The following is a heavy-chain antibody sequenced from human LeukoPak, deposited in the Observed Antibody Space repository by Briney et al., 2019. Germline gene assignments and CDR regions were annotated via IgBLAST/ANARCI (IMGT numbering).Heavy chain of an antibody. J-gene: IGHJ4*02. CDR3: ARPSGAIMGAPLDF. D-gene: IGHD1-26*01. CDR2: MYPGDSET. Sequence: GESLKISCKGSGYSFPNYWIGWVRQMSGKGLEWMGIMYPGDSETRYSPSFQGQVTISADKPISTAYLQWSSLKASDTAMYYCARPSGAIMGAPLDFWGQGTLVTVSS. CDR1: GYSFPNYW. V-gene: IGHV5-51*01.